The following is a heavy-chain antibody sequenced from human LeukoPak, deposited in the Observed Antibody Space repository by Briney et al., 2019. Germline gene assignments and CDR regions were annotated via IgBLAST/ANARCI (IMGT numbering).Heavy chain of an antibody. V-gene: IGHV4-34*01. CDR2: INHSGST. D-gene: IGHD3-22*01. CDR1: GGSFSGYY. J-gene: IGHJ4*02. CDR3: ARGPQYYYDSSGYRDY. Sequence: MTSETLSLTCAVYGGSFSGYYWSWIRQPPGKGLEWIGEINHSGSTNYNPSLKSRVTISVDTSKNQFSLKLSSVTAADTAVYYCARGPQYYYDSSGYRDYWGQGTLVTVSS.